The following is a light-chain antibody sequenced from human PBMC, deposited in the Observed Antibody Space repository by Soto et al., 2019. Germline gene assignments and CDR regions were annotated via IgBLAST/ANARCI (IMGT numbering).Light chain of an antibody. V-gene: IGLV2-8*01. CDR1: SSDVGENY. J-gene: IGLJ1*01. CDR3: SAYAGSNNFV. CDR2: EVS. Sequence: SVLTQPPSASGSPGQSVTISCTGTSSDVGENYVSWYQQHLGKAPKLIIYEVSQRPSGVPDRFSGSKSGNTASLTVSGLQTEDEADYYCSAYAGSNNFVFGSGTKVTV.